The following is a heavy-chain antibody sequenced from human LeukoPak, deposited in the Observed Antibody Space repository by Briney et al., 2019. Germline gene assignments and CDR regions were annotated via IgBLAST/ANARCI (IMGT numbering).Heavy chain of an antibody. Sequence: GGSLRLSCAASGFTFSSHGMNWVRQAPGKGLEWVSSISSSSSYIYYADSVKGRFTISRDNAKNSLYLQMNSLRAEDTAVYYCARQEGIYGSGSFNWFDPWGQGTLVTVSS. D-gene: IGHD3-10*01. CDR2: ISSSSSYI. J-gene: IGHJ5*02. V-gene: IGHV3-21*01. CDR1: GFTFSSHG. CDR3: ARQEGIYGSGSFNWFDP.